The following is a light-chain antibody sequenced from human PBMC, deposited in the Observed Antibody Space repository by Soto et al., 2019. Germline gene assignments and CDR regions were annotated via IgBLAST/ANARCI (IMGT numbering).Light chain of an antibody. Sequence: DIQMTQSPSSLSASVGDRVTITCRASQSISLYLNWYQQKPGEVPKVLIYAASTLQSGVPSRFTGSGSGTDFTLSISSLQPEDFATYYCQQSYSTPWTFGQGTKVEIK. CDR3: QQSYSTPWT. V-gene: IGKV1-39*01. CDR2: AAS. J-gene: IGKJ1*01. CDR1: QSISLY.